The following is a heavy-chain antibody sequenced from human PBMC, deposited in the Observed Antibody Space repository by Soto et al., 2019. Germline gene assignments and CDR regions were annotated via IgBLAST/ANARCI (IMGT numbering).Heavy chain of an antibody. D-gene: IGHD2-2*01. Sequence: GGSLRLSCAASGFTFSSYSMNWVRQAPGKGLEWVSSISSSSSYIYYADSVKGRFTISRDNANNSLYLQINSLRAEDTVVYYCARFFGYPNRYCSSTSCYGRGNDYWGQGTLVTVSS. CDR3: ARFFGYPNRYCSSTSCYGRGNDY. J-gene: IGHJ4*02. CDR1: GFTFSSYS. CDR2: ISSSSSYI. V-gene: IGHV3-21*01.